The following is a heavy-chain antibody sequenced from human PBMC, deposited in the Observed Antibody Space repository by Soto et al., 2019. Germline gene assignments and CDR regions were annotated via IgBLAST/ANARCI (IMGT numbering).Heavy chain of an antibody. D-gene: IGHD3-10*01. V-gene: IGHV4-4*07. CDR1: GGSISSYY. CDR3: ARDQAWDGSGSYYNGPDAFDI. Sequence: PSETLSLTCTVSGGSISSYYWSWIRQPAGKGLEWIGRIYTSGSTNYNPSLKSRVTMSVDTSKNQFSLKLSSVTAADTAVYYCARDQAWDGSGSYYNGPDAFDIWGQGTMVTVSS. CDR2: IYTSGST. J-gene: IGHJ3*02.